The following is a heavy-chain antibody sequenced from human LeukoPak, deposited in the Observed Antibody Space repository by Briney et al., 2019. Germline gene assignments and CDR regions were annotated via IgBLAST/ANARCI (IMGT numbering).Heavy chain of an antibody. J-gene: IGHJ4*02. CDR2: ISGSGGST. CDR1: GFTFSSYA. CDR3: AKLPLELLFFDY. D-gene: IGHD1-7*01. Sequence: GGSLRLSCAASGFTFSSYAMSWVLQAPGKGLEWVSAISGSGGSTYYADSVKGRFTISRDNSKNTLYLQMNSLRAEDTAVYYCAKLPLELLFFDYWGQGTLVTVSS. V-gene: IGHV3-23*01.